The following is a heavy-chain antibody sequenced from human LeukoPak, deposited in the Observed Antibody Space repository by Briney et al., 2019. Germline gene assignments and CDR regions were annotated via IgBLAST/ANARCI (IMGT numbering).Heavy chain of an antibody. J-gene: IGHJ4*02. V-gene: IGHV3-30-3*01. Sequence: GGSLRLSCAASGFTFSSYAMHWVRQAPGKGLEWVAVISHDGSNKYYADSVKGRFTISRDNSKNTLYLQMNSLRAEDTTVYYCARERYAGYYFDYWGQGTLVTVSS. CDR2: ISHDGSNK. CDR3: ARERYAGYYFDY. CDR1: GFTFSSYA. D-gene: IGHD3-16*01.